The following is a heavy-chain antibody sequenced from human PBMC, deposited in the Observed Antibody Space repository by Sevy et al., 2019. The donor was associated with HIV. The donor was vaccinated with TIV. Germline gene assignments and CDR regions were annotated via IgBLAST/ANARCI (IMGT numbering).Heavy chain of an antibody. CDR2: ISSGSSYI. CDR3: ARDRDGSGSSGGYGMDV. D-gene: IGHD3-10*01. CDR1: EFTFSTYS. J-gene: IGHJ6*02. V-gene: IGHV3-21*01. Sequence: GSLRLSCVDSEFTFSTYSMNWVRQAPGKGLEWVSSISSGSSYIYYADSVKGRFTISRDNAKKSLYLQMNSLRAEDTAVYYCARDRDGSGSSGGYGMDVWGPGTTVTVSS.